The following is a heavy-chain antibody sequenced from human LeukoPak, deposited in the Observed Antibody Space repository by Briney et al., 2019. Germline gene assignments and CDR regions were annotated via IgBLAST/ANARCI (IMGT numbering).Heavy chain of an antibody. CDR2: ISGSGGST. Sequence: GGSLRLSCAASGFTFSSYAMSWVRQAPGKGLEWVSTISGSGGSTYYADSVKGRFTISRDNSKNTLYLQMNSLRAEDTAVYYCAKDSGALGSFDYWGQGTLVTVSP. CDR3: AKDSGALGSFDY. V-gene: IGHV3-23*01. J-gene: IGHJ4*02. CDR1: GFTFSSYA. D-gene: IGHD3-10*01.